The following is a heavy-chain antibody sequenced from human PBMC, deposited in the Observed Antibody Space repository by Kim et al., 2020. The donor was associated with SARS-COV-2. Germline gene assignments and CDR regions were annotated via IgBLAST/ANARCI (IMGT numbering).Heavy chain of an antibody. V-gene: IGHV3-30*18. Sequence: GGSLRLSCAASGFTFSSYGMHWVRQAPGKGLEWVAVISYDGSNKYYADSVKGRFTISRDNSKNTLYLQMNSLRAEDTAVYYCANQPLRIAAAEDYWGQGTLVTVSS. CDR2: ISYDGSNK. CDR3: ANQPLRIAAAEDY. CDR1: GFTFSSYG. D-gene: IGHD6-13*01. J-gene: IGHJ4*02.